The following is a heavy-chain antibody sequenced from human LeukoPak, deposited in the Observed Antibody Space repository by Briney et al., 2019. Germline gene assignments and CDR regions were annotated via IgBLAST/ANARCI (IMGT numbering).Heavy chain of an antibody. V-gene: IGHV3-21*01. CDR1: GFTFTSHS. CDR3: ARESSESFDI. J-gene: IGHJ3*02. CDR2: IGSRSTSI. D-gene: IGHD6-25*01. Sequence: PGGSLRLFCAASGFTFTSHSMNWVRQAPGKGLEWVSSIGSRSTSIYYADSVKGRFTISRDNAKNSLYLQMNSLRAEDTAVYYCARESSESFDIWGQGTVVTVSS.